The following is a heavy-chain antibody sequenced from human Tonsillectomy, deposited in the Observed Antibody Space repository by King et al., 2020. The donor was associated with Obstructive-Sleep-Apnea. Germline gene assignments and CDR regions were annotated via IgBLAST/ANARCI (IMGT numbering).Heavy chain of an antibody. CDR3: ASLIPRRNNWFDP. J-gene: IGHJ5*02. Sequence: HVQLVESGGGVVQPGRSLRLSCAASGFTFSNYAMHWVRQAPGKGLEWVAVISYDGSNKYYADSVKGRFTISRDNSKNTLYLQMNSLRTEDTAVYYCASLIPRRNNWFDPWGQGTLVTVSS. V-gene: IGHV3-30-3*01. D-gene: IGHD2-21*01. CDR1: GFTFSNYA. CDR2: ISYDGSNK.